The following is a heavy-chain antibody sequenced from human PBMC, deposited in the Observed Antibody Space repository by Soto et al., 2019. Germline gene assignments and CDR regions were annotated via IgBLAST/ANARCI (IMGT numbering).Heavy chain of an antibody. CDR3: ARGGAGYYFDY. CDR1: GYTFINYA. D-gene: IGHD2-15*01. V-gene: IGHV1-3*05. CDR2: INAGNGDT. J-gene: IGHJ4*02. Sequence: QVQLVQSGAEEKKPGASVKVSCKASGYTFINYAIHWVRQAPGQRLEWMGWINAGNGDTKYSQKFRGRVTITRDTSANTAYMELSGLRSEGTAVYYCARGGAGYYFDYWGQGTLVTVSS.